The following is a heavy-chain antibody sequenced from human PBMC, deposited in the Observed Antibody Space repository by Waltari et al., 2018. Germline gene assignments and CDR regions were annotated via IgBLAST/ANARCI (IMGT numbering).Heavy chain of an antibody. J-gene: IGHJ4*02. V-gene: IGHV3-33*06. CDR3: AKDGSASRLVRYYLDH. CDR1: GFSFNNYA. Sequence: QVHLVESGGGVVQPGGSLRLSCAASGFSFNNYAMHWVRQAPGTGLDWVAVVWHDGSYKFYADSVKGRLTISRDNSKNTLYCQMNSLRAEDTAMYYCAKDGSASRLVRYYLDHWGPGTLVTVSS. CDR2: VWHDGSYK. D-gene: IGHD2-8*02.